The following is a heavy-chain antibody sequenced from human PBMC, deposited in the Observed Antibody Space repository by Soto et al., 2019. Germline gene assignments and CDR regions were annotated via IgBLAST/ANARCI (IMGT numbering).Heavy chain of an antibody. CDR3: ARIIGYCRNNDCSWTFDI. CDR1: GYSFISYW. J-gene: IGHJ3*02. V-gene: IGHV5-51*01. Sequence: GESLKISCKTSGYSFISYWVAWVRQKPGKGLEWMGTFYPGDSTSTYSPSFQGQVTISVDKSISTAYLHLSSLRASDTAMYYCARIIGYCRNNDCSWTFDIWGQGTTVTVSS. CDR2: FYPGDSTS. D-gene: IGHD2-2*03.